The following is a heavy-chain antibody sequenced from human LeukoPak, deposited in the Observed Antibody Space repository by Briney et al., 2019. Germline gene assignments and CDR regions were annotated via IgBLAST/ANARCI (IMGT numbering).Heavy chain of an antibody. CDR1: GAPINSGGYY. D-gene: IGHD3-22*01. CDR2: IHTSGNT. CDR3: ARGVDYYDSSGYLHYFDY. J-gene: IGHJ4*02. V-gene: IGHV4-61*02. Sequence: NPSQTLSLTCNVSGAPINSGGYYWSWIRQPAGKGLEWIGRIHTSGNTDFNPSLQSRVTISLDTSKNQFSLKLSSVTAADTAVYYCARGVDYYDSSGYLHYFDYWGQGTLVTVSS.